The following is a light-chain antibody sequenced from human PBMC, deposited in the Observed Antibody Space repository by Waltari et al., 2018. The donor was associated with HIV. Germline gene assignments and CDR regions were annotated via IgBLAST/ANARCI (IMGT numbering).Light chain of an antibody. J-gene: IGKJ1*01. Sequence: DIQMTQSPITLSASVGDSVSFTCRASQNINVWLAWYQQKPGKAPKLLISKASVLQSGVPSRFGGSGSGTEFTLTISSLQPDDFATYYCQYYNTYSAFGQGTRVEIK. CDR2: KAS. CDR3: QYYNTYSA. CDR1: QNINVW. V-gene: IGKV1-5*03.